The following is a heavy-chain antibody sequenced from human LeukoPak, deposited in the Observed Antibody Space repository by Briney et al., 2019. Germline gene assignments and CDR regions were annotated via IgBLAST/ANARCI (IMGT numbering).Heavy chain of an antibody. CDR2: IKDDGSQK. D-gene: IGHD2-15*01. CDR1: RFIFSNYW. Sequence: GGSLRLSCAGSRFIFSNYWMSWVRQAPGKGLEWVANIKDDGSQKNYIDSVKGRFTIYRDNAKASLFLQMNSLSSEDTAVYYCARRNIDTRWSFDSWGQGTLVTVSS. CDR3: ARRNIDTRWSFDS. V-gene: IGHV3-7*01. J-gene: IGHJ4*02.